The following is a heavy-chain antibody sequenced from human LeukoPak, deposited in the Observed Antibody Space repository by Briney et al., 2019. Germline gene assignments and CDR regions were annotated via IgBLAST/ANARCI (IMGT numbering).Heavy chain of an antibody. V-gene: IGHV3-73*01. CDR3: TRLWGDCGGDCYSHDY. Sequence: GGSLRLSCVASGFTFSGSVMHWVRQASGKGLEWVGRIRSKADNYATAYAASVKGRFTISRDESKNTAYLQMNSLRAADTAVYYCTRLWGDCGGDCYSHDYWGKGALVTVSS. D-gene: IGHD2-21*02. J-gene: IGHJ4*02. CDR2: IRSKADNYAT. CDR1: GFTFSGSV.